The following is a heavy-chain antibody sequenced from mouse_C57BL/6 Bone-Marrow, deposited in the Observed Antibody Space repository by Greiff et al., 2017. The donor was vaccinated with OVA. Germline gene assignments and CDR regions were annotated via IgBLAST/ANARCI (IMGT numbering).Heavy chain of an antibody. J-gene: IGHJ2*01. D-gene: IGHD4-1*01. CDR2: IYPSDSET. V-gene: IGHV1-61*01. CDR1: GYTFTSYW. CDR3: ARGTPNLYYFDY. Sequence: VQLQQPGAELVRPGSSVKLSCKASGYTFTSYWMDWVKQRPGQGLEWIGNIYPSDSETHYNQKFKDKATLTVDKSSSTAYMQLSSLTSEDSAVYYCARGTPNLYYFDYWGQGTTLTVSS.